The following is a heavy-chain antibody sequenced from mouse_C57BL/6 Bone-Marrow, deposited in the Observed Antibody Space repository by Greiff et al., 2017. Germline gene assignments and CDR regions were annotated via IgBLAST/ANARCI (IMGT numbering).Heavy chain of an antibody. Sequence: QVQLQQSGAELVRPGTSVKMSCKASGYTFTNYWIGWAKQRPGHGLEWIGDIYPGGGYTNYNQKFKGKATLTADKSSSTAYMQFNSLKSEDSAIYYCARWGYYGSSPYYYAMDCWGQGTSVTVTS. CDR2: IYPGGGYT. V-gene: IGHV1-63*01. D-gene: IGHD1-1*01. CDR3: ARWGYYGSSPYYYAMDC. J-gene: IGHJ4*01. CDR1: GYTFTNYW.